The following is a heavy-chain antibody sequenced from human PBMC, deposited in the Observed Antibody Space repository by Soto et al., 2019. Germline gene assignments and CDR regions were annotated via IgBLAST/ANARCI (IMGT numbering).Heavy chain of an antibody. J-gene: IGHJ6*03. CDR2: IKQDGSEK. CDR1: GFTFSSYW. CDR3: ARGRYSSGRYYYMDV. V-gene: IGHV3-7*01. D-gene: IGHD6-19*01. Sequence: GGSLRLSCAASGFTFSSYWMSWVRQAPGKGLEWVANIKQDGSEKYYVDSVKGRFTISRDNAKNSLYLQMNSLRAEDTAVYYCARGRYSSGRYYYMDVWGKGTTVTVSS.